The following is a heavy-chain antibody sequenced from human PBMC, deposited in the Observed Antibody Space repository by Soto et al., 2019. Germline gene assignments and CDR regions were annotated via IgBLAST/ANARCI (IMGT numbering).Heavy chain of an antibody. V-gene: IGHV1-8*01. Sequence: ASVKVSCKASGYTFTSYDINWVRQATGQGLEWMGWMNPNSGNTGYAQKFQGRVTMTRNTSISTAYMELSSLRSEDTDVYYCGRGQIMSYFDYWGQGPLVTVSS. D-gene: IGHD3-16*01. CDR2: MNPNSGNT. CDR3: GRGQIMSYFDY. J-gene: IGHJ4*02. CDR1: GYTFTSYD.